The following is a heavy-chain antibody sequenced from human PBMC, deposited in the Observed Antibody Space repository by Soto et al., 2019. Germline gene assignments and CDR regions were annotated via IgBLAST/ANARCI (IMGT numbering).Heavy chain of an antibody. J-gene: IGHJ4*02. V-gene: IGHV3-74*01. CDR1: GFSFNNYW. Sequence: EVQVVESGGGLVQPGGSLRLSCEASGFSFNNYWMHWVRQAPGKGLVWVARIKYDGSSTNYADTVKGRFTISRDNAKNTLYLQMNSLRGEDTSVYYCARGGWGAYYIDYWGQGTLVTVSS. D-gene: IGHD1-26*01. CDR2: IKYDGSST. CDR3: ARGGWGAYYIDY.